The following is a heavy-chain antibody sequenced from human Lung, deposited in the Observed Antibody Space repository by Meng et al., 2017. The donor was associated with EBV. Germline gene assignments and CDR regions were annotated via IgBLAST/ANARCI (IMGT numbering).Heavy chain of an antibody. CDR1: GGSISSGGYY. D-gene: IGHD4-11*01. Sequence: QVHLQESGPGLVKPSQTLSLTCTVSGGSISSGGYYWSWIRQHPGKGLEWIGYIYYSGSTYYNPSLKSLVTISVDTSKNQFSLKLSSVTAADTAVYYCAATVNDGYFDYWGQGTLVTVSS. V-gene: IGHV4-31*01. CDR3: AATVNDGYFDY. J-gene: IGHJ4*02. CDR2: IYYSGST.